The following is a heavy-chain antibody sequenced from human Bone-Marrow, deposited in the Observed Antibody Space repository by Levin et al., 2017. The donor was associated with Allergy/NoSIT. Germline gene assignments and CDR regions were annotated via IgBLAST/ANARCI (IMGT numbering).Heavy chain of an antibody. D-gene: IGHD3-22*01. V-gene: IGHV3-33*01. Sequence: PGGSLRLSCAASGFTFSSYGMHWVRQAPGKGLEWVAVIWYDGSNKYYADSVKGRFTISRDNSKNTLYLQMNSLRAEDTAVYYCARDPYYDSSGYPPYGMDVWGQGTTVTVSS. J-gene: IGHJ6*02. CDR3: ARDPYYDSSGYPPYGMDV. CDR1: GFTFSSYG. CDR2: IWYDGSNK.